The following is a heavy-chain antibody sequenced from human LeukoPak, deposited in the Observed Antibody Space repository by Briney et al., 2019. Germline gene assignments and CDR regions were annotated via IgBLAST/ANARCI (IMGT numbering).Heavy chain of an antibody. Sequence: PGRSLRLSCAVSGFTFDDYAMHWVRQAPGKGLEWVSGISWNSGSIGYADSVKGRFTISRDNAKNSLYLQMNSLRAEDTALYYCAKEGAALFDYWGQGTLVTVSS. V-gene: IGHV3-9*01. CDR2: ISWNSGSI. CDR1: GFTFDDYA. CDR3: AKEGAALFDY. D-gene: IGHD1-26*01. J-gene: IGHJ4*02.